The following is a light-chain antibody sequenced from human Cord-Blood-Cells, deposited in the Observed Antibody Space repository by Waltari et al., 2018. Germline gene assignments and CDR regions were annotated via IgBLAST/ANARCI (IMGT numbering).Light chain of an antibody. J-gene: IGKJ2*01. CDR1: QSVLYSSNNKNY. Sequence: DTVMTQPPDSLSVSLGVRATINCKSSQSVLYSSNNKNYLAWYQQKPGQPPKLLIYWASTRESGVPDRFSGSGSGTDFTLTISSLQAEDVAVYYCQQYYSTPYTFGQGTKLEIK. CDR3: QQYYSTPYT. CDR2: WAS. V-gene: IGKV4-1*01.